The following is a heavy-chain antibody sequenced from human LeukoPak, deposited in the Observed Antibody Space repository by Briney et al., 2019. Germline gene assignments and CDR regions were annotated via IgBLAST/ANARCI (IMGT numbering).Heavy chain of an antibody. Sequence: PGGSLRLSCAASGFIFSNYGIHWVRQAPGKGLEWVAVISYDGSNKYADSVKGRFTISRDNSKNTLFLQMNSLRPDDTAVYYCARDVVAAAGSWDYWGQGTLVTVSS. CDR2: ISYDGSNK. CDR3: ARDVVAAAGSWDY. V-gene: IGHV3-30*03. J-gene: IGHJ4*02. D-gene: IGHD6-13*01. CDR1: GFIFSNYG.